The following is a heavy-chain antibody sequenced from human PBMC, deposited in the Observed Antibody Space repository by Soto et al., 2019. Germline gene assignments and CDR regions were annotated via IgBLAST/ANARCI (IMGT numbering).Heavy chain of an antibody. Sequence: SVKVSCKASGGTFSSYAISWVRQAPGQGLEWMGGIIPIFGTANYAQKFQGRVTITAGESTSTAYMELSSLRSEDTAVYYCARTTYYYDSGGYPKIYGMDVWGQGTTVTVSS. CDR3: ARTTYYYDSGGYPKIYGMDV. CDR2: IIPIFGTA. J-gene: IGHJ6*02. CDR1: GGTFSSYA. V-gene: IGHV1-69*13. D-gene: IGHD3-22*01.